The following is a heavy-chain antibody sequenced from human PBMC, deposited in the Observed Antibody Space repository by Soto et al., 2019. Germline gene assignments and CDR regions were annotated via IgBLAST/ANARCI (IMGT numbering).Heavy chain of an antibody. CDR1: GGSISSYY. Sequence: SETLSLTCTVSGGSISSYYWSWIRQPAGKGLEWIGRIYTSGSTNYNPSLKSRVTMSVDTSKNQFSLKLSSVTAADTAVYYCARDRGGLRYLDWPWFDPWGQGTLVTVSS. D-gene: IGHD3-9*01. CDR3: ARDRGGLRYLDWPWFDP. CDR2: IYTSGST. J-gene: IGHJ5*02. V-gene: IGHV4-4*07.